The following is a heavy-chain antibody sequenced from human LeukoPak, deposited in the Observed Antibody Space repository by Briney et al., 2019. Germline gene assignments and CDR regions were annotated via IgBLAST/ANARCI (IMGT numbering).Heavy chain of an antibody. V-gene: IGHV4-34*01. D-gene: IGHD3-9*01. Sequence: SETLSLTCAVYGGSFSGYYWGWIRQPPGKGLEWIGEINHSGSTNYNPSLKSRVTISVDTSKNQFSLKLSSVTAADTAVYYCARGELRYFDWLSYNWFDPWGQGTLVTVSS. CDR3: ARGELRYFDWLSYNWFDP. J-gene: IGHJ5*02. CDR1: GGSFSGYY. CDR2: INHSGST.